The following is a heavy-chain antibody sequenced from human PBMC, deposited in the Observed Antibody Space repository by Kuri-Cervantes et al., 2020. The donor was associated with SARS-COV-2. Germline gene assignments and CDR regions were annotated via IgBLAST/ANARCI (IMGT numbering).Heavy chain of an antibody. D-gene: IGHD3-3*01. Sequence: ESLKISCGVYGGSFNGYHWSWIRQPPGKGLEWIGYIYYSGSTNYNPSLKSRVTISVDTSKNQFSLKLSSVTAADTAVYYCARITIFGVVISGAFDIWGQGTMVTVSS. CDR3: ARITIFGVVISGAFDI. J-gene: IGHJ3*02. CDR1: GGSFNGYH. CDR2: IYYSGST. V-gene: IGHV4-59*01.